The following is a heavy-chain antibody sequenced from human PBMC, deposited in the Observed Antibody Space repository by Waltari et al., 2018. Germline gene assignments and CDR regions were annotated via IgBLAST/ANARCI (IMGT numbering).Heavy chain of an antibody. V-gene: IGHV3-30-3*01. CDR3: ARDQQVLAAPDY. CDR2: ISYDGSNK. Sequence: QVQLVESGGGVVQPGRSLRLSCAASGFTFSSYAMHWVSQGPGKGREWVAVISYDGSNKYYADSVKVRFTISRDNSKNTLYLQMNSLRAEDTAVYYCARDQQVLAAPDYWGQGTLVTVSS. J-gene: IGHJ4*02. CDR1: GFTFSSYA. D-gene: IGHD3-3*02.